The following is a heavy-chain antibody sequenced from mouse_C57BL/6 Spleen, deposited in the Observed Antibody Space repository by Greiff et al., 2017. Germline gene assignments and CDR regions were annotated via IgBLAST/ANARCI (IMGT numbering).Heavy chain of an antibody. CDR1: GYSFTDYN. D-gene: IGHD1-1*01. CDR3: ARSGSSTTVVYWYFDV. Sequence: EVKLVESGPELVKPGASVKISCKASGYSFTDYNMHWVKQSNGKSLEWIGVINPNYGTTSYNQKFKGKATLTVDQSSSTAYMQLNSLTSEDSAVYSCARSGSSTTVVYWYFDVWGTGTTVTVSS. V-gene: IGHV1-39*01. J-gene: IGHJ1*03. CDR2: INPNYGTT.